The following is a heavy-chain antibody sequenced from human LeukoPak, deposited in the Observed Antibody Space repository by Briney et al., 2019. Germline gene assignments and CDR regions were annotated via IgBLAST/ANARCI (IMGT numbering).Heavy chain of an antibody. J-gene: IGHJ6*03. CDR1: GYTFTSYD. CDR3: ARGCPQSGSYFSYYYYDYMDV. Sequence: ASVKVSCKASGYTFTSYDMHWVRQAPGQGLEWMGIINPSGGSTSYAQKFQGRVTMTRDTSTSTVYMELSSLRSEDTAVYYCARGCPQSGSYFSYYYYDYMDVWGKGTTVTVSS. D-gene: IGHD3-10*01. CDR2: INPSGGST. V-gene: IGHV1-46*03.